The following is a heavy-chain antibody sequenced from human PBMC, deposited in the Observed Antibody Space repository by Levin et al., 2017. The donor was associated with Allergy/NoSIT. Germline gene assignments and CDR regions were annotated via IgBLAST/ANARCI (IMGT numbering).Heavy chain of an antibody. CDR2: IIPIFGTA. CDR3: ATDGDEYDSSGYYYY. J-gene: IGHJ4*02. CDR1: GGTFSSYA. D-gene: IGHD3-22*01. V-gene: IGHV1-69*13. Sequence: SVKVSCKASGGTFSSYAISWVRQAPGQGLEWMGGIIPIFGTANYAQKFQGRVTITADESTSTAYMELSSLRSEDTAVYYCATDGDEYDSSGYYYYWGQGTLVTVSS.